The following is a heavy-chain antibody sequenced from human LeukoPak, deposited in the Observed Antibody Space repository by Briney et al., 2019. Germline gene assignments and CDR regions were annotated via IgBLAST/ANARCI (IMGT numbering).Heavy chain of an antibody. CDR1: GFTFSSYG. D-gene: IGHD3-10*01. Sequence: GGSLRLSCAASGFTFSSYGMHWVRQAPGKGLEWVAFIRYDGSNKYYADSVKGRFTISRDNSKNTLYLQMNSLRAEDTAVYYCAKDRVDYYGSGSSFDYWGQGTLVTVSS. V-gene: IGHV3-30*02. J-gene: IGHJ4*02. CDR2: IRYDGSNK. CDR3: AKDRVDYYGSGSSFDY.